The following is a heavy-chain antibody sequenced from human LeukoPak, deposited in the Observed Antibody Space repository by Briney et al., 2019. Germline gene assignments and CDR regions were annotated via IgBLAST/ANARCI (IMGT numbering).Heavy chain of an antibody. CDR3: ARGPLLPEVYYGSGSYSTFFDY. D-gene: IGHD3-10*01. Sequence: GGSLRLSCAASGFTVSSNYMSWVRQAPGKGLEWVSVIYSGGSTYYADFVKGRFTISRDNSKNTLYLQMNSLRAEDTAVYYCARGPLLPEVYYGSGSYSTFFDYWGQGTLVTVSS. V-gene: IGHV3-53*01. J-gene: IGHJ4*02. CDR1: GFTVSSNY. CDR2: IYSGGST.